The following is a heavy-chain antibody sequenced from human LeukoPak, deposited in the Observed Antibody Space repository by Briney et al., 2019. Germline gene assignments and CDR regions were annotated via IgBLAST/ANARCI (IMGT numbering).Heavy chain of an antibody. Sequence: GGSLRLSRAASGFTFSSYAMSWVRQAPGKGLEWVSAISGSGGSTYYADSVKGRFTISRDNSKNTLYLQMNSLRAEDTAVYYCAKTSGYDVRDYYYYYMDVWGKGTTVTISS. V-gene: IGHV3-23*01. J-gene: IGHJ6*03. CDR2: ISGSGGST. CDR3: AKTSGYDVRDYYYYYMDV. D-gene: IGHD5-12*01. CDR1: GFTFSSYA.